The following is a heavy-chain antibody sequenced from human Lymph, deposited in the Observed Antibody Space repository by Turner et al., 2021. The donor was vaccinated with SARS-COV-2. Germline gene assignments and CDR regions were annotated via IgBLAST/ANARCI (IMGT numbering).Heavy chain of an antibody. V-gene: IGHV3-30-3*01. Sequence: QVQLVESGGGVVQPGRSLSLSCAASGFTCSSYAMYWVRQAPGKGLEWVAVISYDGSNKYYADSVKGRFTISRDNSKNTLYLQMNSLRAEDTAVYYCARGDYYGSGSYPGKTFDCWGQGTLVTVSS. CDR3: ARGDYYGSGSYPGKTFDC. CDR1: GFTCSSYA. D-gene: IGHD3-10*01. J-gene: IGHJ4*02. CDR2: ISYDGSNK.